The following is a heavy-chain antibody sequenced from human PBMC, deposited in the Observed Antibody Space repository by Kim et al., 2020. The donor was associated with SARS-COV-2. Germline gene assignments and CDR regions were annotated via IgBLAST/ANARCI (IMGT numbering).Heavy chain of an antibody. CDR3: ARWGIAAVGGIDV. Sequence: YDAASVEGRFTITRDNSKNTVDLQMNSLRVEDTGVYYCARWGIAAVGGIDVWGRGTTVTVSS. V-gene: IGHV3-33*01. J-gene: IGHJ6*02. D-gene: IGHD6-13*01.